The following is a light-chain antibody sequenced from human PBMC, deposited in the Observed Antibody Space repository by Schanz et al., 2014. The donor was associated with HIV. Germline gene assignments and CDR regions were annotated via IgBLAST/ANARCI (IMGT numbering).Light chain of an antibody. J-gene: IGLJ2*01. V-gene: IGLV1-44*01. CDR2: NNN. CDR3: AAWDDSLNGVI. Sequence: QSVLPQPPSASGTTGQRVTIFCSGSSSNIGSNPVNWYQPLPGMAPKVVIYNNNQRPSGVPDRFSGSRSGTSASLAISGLQSEDEADYYCAAWDDSLNGVIFGGGTKLTVL. CDR1: SSNIGSNP.